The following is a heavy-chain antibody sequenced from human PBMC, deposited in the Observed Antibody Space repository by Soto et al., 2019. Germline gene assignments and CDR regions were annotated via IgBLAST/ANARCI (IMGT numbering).Heavy chain of an antibody. D-gene: IGHD3-10*01. CDR1: GGSISSGGYY. Sequence: QVQLQESGPRLLKPSPALPLTCTVSGGSISSGGYYWNWIRQDPGKGLEWIGYIYYSGSTYDNPSLKSRVTIAVETSKNQLSLKMSSVTAADTAVYYCARAYGSGYMDVWGQGTTVTVSS. J-gene: IGHJ6*02. CDR3: ARAYGSGYMDV. V-gene: IGHV4-31*03. CDR2: IYYSGST.